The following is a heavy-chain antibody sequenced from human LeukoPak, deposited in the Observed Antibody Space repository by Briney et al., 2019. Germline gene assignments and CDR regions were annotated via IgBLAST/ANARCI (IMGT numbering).Heavy chain of an antibody. J-gene: IGHJ4*02. D-gene: IGHD3-16*02. CDR3: ARAVWRYRYNFDY. CDR1: GGTFSSYA. CDR2: IIPIFGTA. V-gene: IGHV1-69*05. Sequence: SVQVSCKASGGTFSSYAISWVRQAPGQGLEWMGGIIPIFGTASYAQKFQGRVTMTRDTSTSTVYMELSSLRSEDTAVYYCARAVWRYRYNFDYWGQGTLVTVSS.